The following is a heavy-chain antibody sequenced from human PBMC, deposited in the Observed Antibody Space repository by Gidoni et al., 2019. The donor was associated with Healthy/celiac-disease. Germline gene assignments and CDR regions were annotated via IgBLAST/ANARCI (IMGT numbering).Heavy chain of an antibody. CDR2: IKQDGSEK. CDR1: GFTFSSYW. J-gene: IGHJ6*02. Sequence: EVQLVESGGGLVQPGGSLRLSCAASGFTFSSYWMSWVRQAPGKGLEWVANIKQDGSEKYYVDSVKGGFTISRDNAKNSLYLQMNSLRAEDTAVYYCARVIAVTGSGCFGMDVWGQGTTVTVSS. CDR3: ARVIAVTGSGCFGMDV. V-gene: IGHV3-7*04. D-gene: IGHD6-19*01.